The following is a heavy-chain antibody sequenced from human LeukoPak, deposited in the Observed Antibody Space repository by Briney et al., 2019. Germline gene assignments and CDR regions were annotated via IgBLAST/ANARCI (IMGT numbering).Heavy chain of an antibody. J-gene: IGHJ4*02. CDR1: GYTFTGYY. CDR3: ARTMYSSSWYVLDY. D-gene: IGHD6-13*01. CDR2: INPNSGGT. Sequence: ASVKVSCKASGYTFTGYYMHWVRQAPGQGLEWMGWINPNSGGTNYAQKFQGWVTMTRDTSISTAYMELSRLRSDDTAVCYCARTMYSSSWYVLDYWGQGTLVTVSS. V-gene: IGHV1-2*04.